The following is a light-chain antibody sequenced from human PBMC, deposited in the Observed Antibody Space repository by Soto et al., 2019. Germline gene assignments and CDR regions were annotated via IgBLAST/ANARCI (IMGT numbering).Light chain of an antibody. CDR1: QSVSTY. CDR3: HQCYSTPYT. Sequence: DIQMTQSPSSLSASVGDRVTITCRASQSVSTYLNWYRQKPGKAPNLLIYGTSSLQSGVPSKFSGSGYGTDFTLTIINLQLEDFATYHCHQCYSTPYTVGQGTNLE. J-gene: IGKJ2*01. CDR2: GTS. V-gene: IGKV1-39*01.